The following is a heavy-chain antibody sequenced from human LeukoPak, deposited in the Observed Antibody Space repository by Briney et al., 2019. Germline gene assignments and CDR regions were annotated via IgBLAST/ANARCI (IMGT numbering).Heavy chain of an antibody. CDR3: ASIDHHVDTATVTYHYYMDV. V-gene: IGHV4-34*01. CDR1: GGSFSGYY. CDR2: INHSGST. D-gene: IGHD5-18*01. Sequence: SETLSLTCAVYGGSFSGYYWSWIRQPPGKGLEWIGEINHSGSTNDNPSLKSRVTISVDTSKNQFSLKLSSVPAADTAVYYCASIDHHVDTATVTYHYYMDVWGKGTTVTVSS. J-gene: IGHJ6*03.